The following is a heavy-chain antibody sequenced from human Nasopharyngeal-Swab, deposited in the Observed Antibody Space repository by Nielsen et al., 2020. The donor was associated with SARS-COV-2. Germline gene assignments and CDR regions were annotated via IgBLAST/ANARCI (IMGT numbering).Heavy chain of an antibody. Sequence: WIRQPPGKALEWLALIYWNDDKRYSPSLKSRLTITKDTSKNQVVLTMTNMDPVDTATYYCAHRGGYCSSTSCYTAFEFVVEYYFDYWGQGTLVTASS. CDR2: IYWNDDK. V-gene: IGHV2-5*01. J-gene: IGHJ4*02. D-gene: IGHD2-2*02. CDR3: AHRGGYCSSTSCYTAFEFVVEYYFDY.